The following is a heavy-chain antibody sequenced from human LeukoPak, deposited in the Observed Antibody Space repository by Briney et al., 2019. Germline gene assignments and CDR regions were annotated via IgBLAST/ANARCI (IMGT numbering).Heavy chain of an antibody. V-gene: IGHV3-23*01. Sequence: PGGSLRLSCAASGFTFSNYAMSWVRQAPGKGLEWVSAIRGNGGTTYDADSVKGRFTISRDNSKNTLYLQMNSLRAEDTAVYYCAREIRPQYCSSTSCYTLGTFDPWGQGTLVTVSS. D-gene: IGHD2-2*02. CDR2: IRGNGGTT. J-gene: IGHJ5*02. CDR3: AREIRPQYCSSTSCYTLGTFDP. CDR1: GFTFSNYA.